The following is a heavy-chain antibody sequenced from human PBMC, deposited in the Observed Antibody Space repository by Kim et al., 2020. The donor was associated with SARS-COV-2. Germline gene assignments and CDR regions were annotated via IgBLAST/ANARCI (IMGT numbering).Heavy chain of an antibody. J-gene: IGHJ6*02. CDR3: ARQQGGSGPPPYYYYYYGMDV. V-gene: IGHV4-39*01. D-gene: IGHD3-16*01. CDR1: GGSISSSSYY. CDR2: IYYSGST. Sequence: SETLSLTCTVSGGSISSSSYYWGWIRQPPGKGLEWIGSIYYSGSTYYNPSLKSRVTISVDTSKNQFSLKLSSVTAADTAVYYCARQQGGSGPPPYYYYYYGMDVWGQGTTVTVSS.